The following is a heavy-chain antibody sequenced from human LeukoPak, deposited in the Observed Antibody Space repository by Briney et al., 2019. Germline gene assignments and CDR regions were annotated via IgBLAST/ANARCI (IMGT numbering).Heavy chain of an antibody. CDR1: GFSFSIYA. CDR3: AKDGDYGGWYFDL. J-gene: IGHJ2*01. CDR2: ISGSCGST. Sequence: PGGSLRLSCAASGFSFSIYAMSCVRQAPGEGLEWVSGISGSCGSTYYADSVKGRFSTSRDNSKNTLYLQMNSLRAEDTAVYYCAKDGDYGGWYFDLWGRGTVVTVSS. V-gene: IGHV3-23*01. D-gene: IGHD4-23*01.